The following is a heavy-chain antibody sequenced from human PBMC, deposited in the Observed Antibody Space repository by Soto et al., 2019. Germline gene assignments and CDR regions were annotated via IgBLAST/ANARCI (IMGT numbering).Heavy chain of an antibody. Sequence: PSETLSLTCTVSGCSISSSTYYWGWIRQPPGKGLEWIGSIYYSGSTYYNPSLKSRVTISVDTSKNQCSLKLSSVTAADTAVYYCARHSLTTITTSFDYWGRGTLATVSS. V-gene: IGHV4-39*01. J-gene: IGHJ4*02. CDR3: ARHSLTTITTSFDY. CDR1: GCSISSSTYY. CDR2: IYYSGST. D-gene: IGHD4-4*01.